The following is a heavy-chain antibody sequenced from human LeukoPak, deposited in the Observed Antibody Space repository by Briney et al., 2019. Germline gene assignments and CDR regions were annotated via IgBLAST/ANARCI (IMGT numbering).Heavy chain of an antibody. J-gene: IGHJ4*02. CDR2: IGTAGDT. Sequence: GGSLRLSCAASGFTFSSYDMHWVRQATGKGLEWVSAIGTAGDTYYPGSVKGRFTISRENAKNSLYLQMNSLRAGDTAVNYCARAVAGVVFDYWGQGTLVTVSS. D-gene: IGHD6-19*01. CDR3: ARAVAGVVFDY. V-gene: IGHV3-13*01. CDR1: GFTFSSYD.